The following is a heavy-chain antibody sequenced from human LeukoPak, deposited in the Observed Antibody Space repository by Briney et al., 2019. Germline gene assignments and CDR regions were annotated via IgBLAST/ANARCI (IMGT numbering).Heavy chain of an antibody. V-gene: IGHV4-34*01. CDR1: GGSFSGYY. CDR3: ARGLRGDYYGSGSYYHFDY. Sequence: PSQTLSLTCAVYGGSFSGYYWSWIRQPPGKGLEWIGEINHSGSTNYNPSLKSRVTISVDTSKNQFSLKLSSVTAADTAVYYCARGLRGDYYGSGSYYHFDYWGQGTLVTVSS. J-gene: IGHJ4*02. CDR2: INHSGST. D-gene: IGHD3-10*01.